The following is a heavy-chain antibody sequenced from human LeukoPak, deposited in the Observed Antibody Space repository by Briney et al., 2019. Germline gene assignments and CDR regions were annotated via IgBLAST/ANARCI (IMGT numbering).Heavy chain of an antibody. J-gene: IGHJ4*02. CDR2: ISYSGSS. D-gene: IGHD3-22*01. Sequence: SETLSLTCTVSGDSISSSSYYWGWIRQPPGKGLEWIGSISYSGSSYYTPSLKSRVTISVDRSKNQFSLKLSSVTAADTAVYYCARGLRDSSGPTFDYWGQGTLVTVSS. V-gene: IGHV4-39*07. CDR1: GDSISSSSYY. CDR3: ARGLRDSSGPTFDY.